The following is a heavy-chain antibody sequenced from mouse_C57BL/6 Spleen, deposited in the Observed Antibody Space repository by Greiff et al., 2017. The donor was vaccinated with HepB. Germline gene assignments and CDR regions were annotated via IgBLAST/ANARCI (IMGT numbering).Heavy chain of an antibody. CDR3: ARVYGNYECVDY. D-gene: IGHD2-1*01. Sequence: VKLVESGPGLVQPSQSLSITCTVSGFSLTSYGVHWVRQSPGKGLEWLGVIWSGGSTDYNAAFISRLSISKDNAKSQVFFKMNSLQADDTAIYYCARVYGNYECVDYWGRGTTLTVSS. J-gene: IGHJ2*01. CDR1: GFSLTSYG. CDR2: IWSGGST. V-gene: IGHV2-2*01.